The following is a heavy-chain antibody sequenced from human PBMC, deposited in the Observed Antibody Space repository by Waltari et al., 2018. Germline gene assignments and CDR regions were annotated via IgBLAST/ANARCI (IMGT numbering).Heavy chain of an antibody. CDR1: GYTFTGYY. D-gene: IGHD6-13*01. J-gene: IGHJ4*02. CDR2: LNPNSGGT. CDR3: ARDKGYSTELLFDY. V-gene: IGHV1-2*06. Sequence: QVQLVQSGAEVKKPGASVKVSCKASGYTFTGYYMHRVRQAPGQGLECMGRLNPNSGGTNYAQKFQGRVTMTRDTSISTAYMELSRLRSDDTAVYYCARDKGYSTELLFDYWGQGTLVTVSS.